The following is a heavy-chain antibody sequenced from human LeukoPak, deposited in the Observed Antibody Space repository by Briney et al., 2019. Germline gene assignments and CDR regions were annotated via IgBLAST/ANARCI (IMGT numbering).Heavy chain of an antibody. CDR3: ARSRYTGSHFDY. CDR2: INSDGSSL. D-gene: IGHD1-26*01. CDR1: GFTFSSYW. J-gene: IGHJ4*02. V-gene: IGHV3-74*01. Sequence: GGSLRLSCAASGFTFSSYWVQWVRQAPGKGLVWVSRINSDGSSLSYADSVKGRFTISRDNAKNTVYLQMNSLRAEDTAVYYCARSRYTGSHFDYWGQGTPVTVSS.